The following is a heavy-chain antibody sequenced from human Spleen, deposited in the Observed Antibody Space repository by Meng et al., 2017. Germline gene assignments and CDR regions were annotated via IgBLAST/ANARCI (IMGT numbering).Heavy chain of an antibody. Sequence: QVQLVQSGAEVEKPGASVKVSCKPSGGTFSSYAISWVRQAPGQGLEWMGGIIPIFGTANYAQKFQGRVTITADESTSTAYMELSSLRSEDTAVYYCARDRGGSYLHQYFQHWGQGTLVTVSS. CDR2: IIPIFGTA. CDR1: GGTFSSYA. J-gene: IGHJ1*01. D-gene: IGHD1-26*01. CDR3: ARDRGGSYLHQYFQH. V-gene: IGHV1-69*01.